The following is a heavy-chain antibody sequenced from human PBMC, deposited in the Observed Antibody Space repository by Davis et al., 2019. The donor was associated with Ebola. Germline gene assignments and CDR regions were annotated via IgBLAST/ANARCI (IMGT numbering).Heavy chain of an antibody. V-gene: IGHV4-61*08. D-gene: IGHD6-6*01. CDR2: IYYSGST. Sequence: GSLRLSCTVSGGSISSGGYYWSWIRQHPGKGLEWIGYIYYSGSTNYNPSLKSRVTISVDTSKNQFSLKLSSVTAADTAVYYCARGPIAARPSAYGWFDPWGQGTLVTVSS. J-gene: IGHJ5*02. CDR1: GGSISSGGYY. CDR3: ARGPIAARPSAYGWFDP.